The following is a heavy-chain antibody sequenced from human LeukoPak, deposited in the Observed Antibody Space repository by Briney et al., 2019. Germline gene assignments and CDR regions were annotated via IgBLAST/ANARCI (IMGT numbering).Heavy chain of an antibody. CDR1: GFTFSSYG. J-gene: IGHJ5*02. V-gene: IGHV3-30*03. CDR3: ARDYYDSSGYSWFDP. Sequence: PGRSLRLSCAASGFTFSSYGMHWVRQAPGKGLEWVAVISYDGSNKYYADSVKGRFTISRDNSKNTLYLQMNSLRAEDTAVYYCARDYYDSSGYSWFDPWGQGTLVTVSS. CDR2: ISYDGSNK. D-gene: IGHD3-22*01.